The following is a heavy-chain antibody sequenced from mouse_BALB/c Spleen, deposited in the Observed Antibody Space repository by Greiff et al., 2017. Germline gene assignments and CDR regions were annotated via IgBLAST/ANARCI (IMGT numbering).Heavy chain of an antibody. CDR2: IDPANGNT. J-gene: IGHJ3*01. CDR1: GFTFKDTY. D-gene: IGHD1-1*01. V-gene: IGHV14-3*02. CDR3: ASTFYYGSSSFAY. Sequence: EVHLVESGAELVKPGASVKLSCTASGFTFKDTYMHWVKQRPEQGLEWIGRIDPANGNTKYDPKFQGKATITADTSSNTAYLQLSSLTSEDTAVYYCASTFYYGSSSFAYWGQGTLVTVSA.